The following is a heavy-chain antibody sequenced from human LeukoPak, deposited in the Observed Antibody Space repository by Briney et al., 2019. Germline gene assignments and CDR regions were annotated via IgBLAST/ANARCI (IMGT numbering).Heavy chain of an antibody. CDR2: IYTSGST. J-gene: IGHJ5*02. D-gene: IGHD3-22*01. V-gene: IGHV4-61*02. CDR3: ARDNYDNTAIGDWFDP. CDR1: GGSISSGSYY. Sequence: SETLSLTCTVSGGSISSGSYYWGWIRQPAGKGLEWIGRIYTSGSTNYNPSLKSRVTMSIDTSKNQFSLKLSSVTAADTAVYYCARDNYDNTAIGDWFDPWGQGTLVTVSS.